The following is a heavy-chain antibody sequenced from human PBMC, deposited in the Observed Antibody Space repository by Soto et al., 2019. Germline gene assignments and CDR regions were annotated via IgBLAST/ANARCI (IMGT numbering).Heavy chain of an antibody. V-gene: IGHV4-30-2*01. CDR2: IYHSGST. Sequence: SETLSLTCAVSGGSISSGGYSWNWIRQPPGKDLEWIGYIYHSGSTHYNSSLKSRVAMSVDRSKNQFSLNLSSVTTADTAVYYCARAQDYYDSSGYHFDYWGQGTLVTVSS. CDR1: GGSISSGGYS. CDR3: ARAQDYYDSSGYHFDY. D-gene: IGHD3-22*01. J-gene: IGHJ4*02.